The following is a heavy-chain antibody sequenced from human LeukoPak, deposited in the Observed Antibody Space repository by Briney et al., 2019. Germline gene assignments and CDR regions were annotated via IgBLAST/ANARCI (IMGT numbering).Heavy chain of an antibody. D-gene: IGHD6-13*01. CDR2: INPNSGGT. J-gene: IGHJ5*02. CDR1: GYTFTGYY. Sequence: ASVKVSCKASGYTFTGYYMHWVRQAPGQGLEWMGWINPNSGGTNYAQKFQGRVTMTRDTSISTAYMELSRLRSDDTAVYYCARFIAAAGTRSWFDPWGQGTLVTVSS. CDR3: ARFIAAAGTRSWFDP. V-gene: IGHV1-2*02.